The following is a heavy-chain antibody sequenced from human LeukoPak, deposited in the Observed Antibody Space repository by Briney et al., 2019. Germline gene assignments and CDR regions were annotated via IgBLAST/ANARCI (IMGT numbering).Heavy chain of an antibody. CDR2: ISYDGSNT. J-gene: IGHJ4*02. D-gene: IGHD4-23*01. Sequence: GGSLRLSCAASGFTFNNYAMHWVRQVPGKGLEWVPVISYDGSNTYYADSVKGRFTISRDNSKNTLYLQMNSLRAEDTAVYYCAKVGYGGEYFDYWGQGTLVTVSS. V-gene: IGHV3-30*04. CDR1: GFTFNNYA. CDR3: AKVGYGGEYFDY.